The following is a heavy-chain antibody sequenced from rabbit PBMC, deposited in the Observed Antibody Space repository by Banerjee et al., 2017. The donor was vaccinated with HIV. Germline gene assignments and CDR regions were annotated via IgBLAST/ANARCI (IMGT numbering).Heavy chain of an antibody. V-gene: IGHV1S7*01. Sequence: QLKESGGGLVTPGGILTLTCTASGFSITSYYMSWVRQAPGKGLEWIGYIDPVFGSAYYASWVNGRLTISSHNAQNTLYLQLNSLTAADTATYFCARELYGGYTGYGGGSLWGPGTLVTVS. CDR2: IDPVFGSA. D-gene: IGHD7-1*01. CDR3: ARELYGGYTGYGGGSL. J-gene: IGHJ6*01. CDR1: GFSITSYY.